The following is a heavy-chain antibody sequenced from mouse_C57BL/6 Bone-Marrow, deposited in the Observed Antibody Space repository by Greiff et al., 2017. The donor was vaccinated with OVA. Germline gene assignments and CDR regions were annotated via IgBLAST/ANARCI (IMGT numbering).Heavy chain of an antibody. CDR2: INYDGSST. Sequence: EVQLVESEGGLVQPGSSMKLSCTASGFTFSDYYMAWVRQVPEKGLEWVANINYDGSSTYYLDSLKSRFIISRDNAKNILYLQMSSLKSEDTATYYCARDGGYDSKTLYYYAMDYWGQGTSVTVSS. D-gene: IGHD2-4*01. CDR1: GFTFSDYY. V-gene: IGHV5-16*01. J-gene: IGHJ4*01. CDR3: ARDGGYDSKTLYYYAMDY.